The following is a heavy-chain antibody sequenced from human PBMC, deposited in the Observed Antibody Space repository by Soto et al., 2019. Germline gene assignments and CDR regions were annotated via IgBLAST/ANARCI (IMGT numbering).Heavy chain of an antibody. CDR2: ISSSSSTI. V-gene: IGHV3-48*02. D-gene: IGHD1-20*01. Sequence: EVQLVESGGGLVQPGGSLRLSCAASGFTFSSYSMNWVRQAPGKGLEWVSYISSSSSTIYYADSVKGRFTISRDNAKNLLYLQMNSLRDEDTAVYYCAREPQNNWKVGWGPDYYGMDVWGQGTTVTVSS. J-gene: IGHJ6*02. CDR3: AREPQNNWKVGWGPDYYGMDV. CDR1: GFTFSSYS.